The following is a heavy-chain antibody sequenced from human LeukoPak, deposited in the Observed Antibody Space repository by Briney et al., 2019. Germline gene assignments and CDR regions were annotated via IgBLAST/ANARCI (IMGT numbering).Heavy chain of an antibody. CDR2: IRSKANSYAT. Sequence: GGSLKLSCAASGFTFSGSAMHWVRQASGKGLEWVGRIRSKANSYATAYAASVKGRFTISRDDSKNTAYLQMNSLRAEDTAVYYCARGPRYSFGSAFDYWGQGTLVTVSS. J-gene: IGHJ4*02. CDR3: ARGPRYSFGSAFDY. CDR1: GFTFSGSA. D-gene: IGHD5-18*01. V-gene: IGHV3-73*01.